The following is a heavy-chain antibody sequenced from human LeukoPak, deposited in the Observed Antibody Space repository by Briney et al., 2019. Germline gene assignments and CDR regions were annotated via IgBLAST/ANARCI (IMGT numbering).Heavy chain of an antibody. V-gene: IGHV3-30*18. CDR2: ISYDGSNK. Sequence: PGGSLRLSCAASGFTFSSYGMHWVRQAPGKGLEWVAVISYDGSNKYYADSVKGRFTISRDNSKNTLYLQMNSLRAEDTAVYYCAKDEVVPGYYYTDVWGRGTTVTISS. CDR3: AKDEVVPGYYYTDV. D-gene: IGHD2-2*01. CDR1: GFTFSSYG. J-gene: IGHJ6*03.